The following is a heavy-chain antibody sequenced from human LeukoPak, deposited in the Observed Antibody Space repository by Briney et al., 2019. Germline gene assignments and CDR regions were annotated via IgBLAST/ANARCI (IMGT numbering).Heavy chain of an antibody. V-gene: IGHV3-11*01. CDR1: GFTFSDYY. CDR3: ARSRSPCDWLLSYFDY. D-gene: IGHD3-9*01. CDR2: ISSSGSTI. J-gene: IGHJ4*02. Sequence: PGGSLRLSCAASGFTFSDYYMSWIRQAPGKGLEWVSYISSSGSTIYYADSVKGRFTISSDNAKNSLYLQMNSLRAEDTAVYYCARSRSPCDWLLSYFDYWGQGTLVTVSS.